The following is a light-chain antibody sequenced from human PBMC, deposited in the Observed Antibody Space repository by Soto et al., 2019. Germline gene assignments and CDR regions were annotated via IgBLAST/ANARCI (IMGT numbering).Light chain of an antibody. J-gene: IGKJ2*01. CDR1: QSISSW. CDR2: DAS. CDR3: QQYSSDLYT. V-gene: IGKV1-5*01. Sequence: DIQMTQSPSTLSASVGDTVTITCRASQSISSWLAWYQQKPGKAPKLLIHDASSLESGVSSRFSGRGSGTEFTLTITNLQPDDFATYYCQQYSSDLYTFGQGTKVDIK.